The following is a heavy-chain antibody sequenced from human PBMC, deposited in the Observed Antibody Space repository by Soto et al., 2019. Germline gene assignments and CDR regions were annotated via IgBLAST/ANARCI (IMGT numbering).Heavy chain of an antibody. CDR3: ERRYFYVNSMTNYSMDL. CDR2: ISGYNGYA. D-gene: IGHD3-9*01. V-gene: IGHV1-18*01. J-gene: IGHJ6*02. Sequence: QVQLVQSGNEVKKPGASVKVSCKSSDHSFTTYGIAWVRQAPGQGLERMGWISGYNGYANYAQKPQDRVTLTIDAPRSKASMDMRSLRSYDTAAYYCERRYFYVNSMTNYSMDLWGQGTTGTVSS. CDR1: DHSFTTYG.